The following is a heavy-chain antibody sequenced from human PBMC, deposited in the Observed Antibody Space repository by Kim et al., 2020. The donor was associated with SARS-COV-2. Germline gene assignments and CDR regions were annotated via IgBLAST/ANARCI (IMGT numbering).Heavy chain of an antibody. CDR2: ISSSSSYT. CDR1: GFTFSDYY. D-gene: IGHD3-3*01. J-gene: IGHJ6*02. CDR3: ARDPLYYDFWSGTLHYYYYGMDV. Sequence: GGSLRLSCAASGFTFSDYYMSWIRQAPGKGLEWVSYISSSSSYTNYADSVKGRFTISRDNAKNSLYLQMNSLRAEDTAVYYCARDPLYYDFWSGTLHYYYYGMDVWGQGTTVTVSS. V-gene: IGHV3-11*05.